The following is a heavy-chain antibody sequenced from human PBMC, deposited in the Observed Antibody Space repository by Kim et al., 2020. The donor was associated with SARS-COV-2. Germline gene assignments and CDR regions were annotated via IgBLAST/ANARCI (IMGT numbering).Heavy chain of an antibody. J-gene: IGHJ4*01. CDR3: TRGILGALYYFDY. D-gene: IGHD2-15*01. CDR1: GFTFGDYA. CDR2: TRSKAYGGTT. V-gene: IGHV3-49*04. Sequence: GGSLRLSCTASGFTFGDYAMSWVRQAPGKGLEWVGFTRSKAYGGTTEYAASVKGRFTISRDDSKSIAYLQMNSLKTEDTAVYYCTRGILGALYYFDYWG.